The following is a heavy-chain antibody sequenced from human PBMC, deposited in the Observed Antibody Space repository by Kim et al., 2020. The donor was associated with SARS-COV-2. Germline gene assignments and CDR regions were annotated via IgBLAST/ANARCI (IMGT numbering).Heavy chain of an antibody. D-gene: IGHD3-22*01. CDR3: ARDPNYYYDSSGYYPQGGYYYGMDV. CDR2: IKQDGSGK. J-gene: IGHJ6*02. Sequence: GGSLRLSCAASGFTFSSYWMSWVRQAPGKGLEWVANIKQDGSGKYYVDSVKGRFTISRDNAKNSLYLQMNSLRAEDTAVYYCARDPNYYYDSSGYYPQGGYYYGMDVWGQGTTVTVSS. V-gene: IGHV3-7*01. CDR1: GFTFSSYW.